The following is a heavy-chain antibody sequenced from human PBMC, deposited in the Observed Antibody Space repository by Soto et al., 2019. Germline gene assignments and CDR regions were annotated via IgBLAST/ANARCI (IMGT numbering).Heavy chain of an antibody. J-gene: IGHJ6*02. CDR1: GFTFSSYS. D-gene: IGHD3-10*01. V-gene: IGHV3-21*01. CDR2: ISSGETFK. Sequence: GSLRLSCAASGFTFSSYSMNWVRQAPGKGLEWVSSISSGETFKYYGDSVKGRFTISRDNAKNSLYLQMNSLRAGDTAVYYCARDRRGYGSGSYQPYYYGMDVWGQGTTVTVSS. CDR3: ARDRRGYGSGSYQPYYYGMDV.